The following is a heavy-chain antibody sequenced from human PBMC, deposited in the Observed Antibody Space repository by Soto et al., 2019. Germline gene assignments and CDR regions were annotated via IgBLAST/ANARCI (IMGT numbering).Heavy chain of an antibody. J-gene: IGHJ4*02. CDR1: GFTFSDHW. CDR3: AKVVEHSSGWDEY. Sequence: QVQLVESGGGLVEPGGSLRLSCAASGFTFSDHWMSWVRQSPGKGLEWVSYISPTAGTRYYGDSVKGRFTISRDNGQNSLYLEMNSLRAEDTAMYYCAKVVEHSSGWDEYWGLGTLVTVSS. CDR2: ISPTAGTR. D-gene: IGHD6-19*01. V-gene: IGHV3-11*01.